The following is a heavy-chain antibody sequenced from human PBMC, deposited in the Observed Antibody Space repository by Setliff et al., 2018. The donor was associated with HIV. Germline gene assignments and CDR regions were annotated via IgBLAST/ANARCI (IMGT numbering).Heavy chain of an antibody. V-gene: IGHV4-61*02. CDR1: GGSISSGSYY. CDR2: IYTSGST. CDR3: AREKTVDYYDSIDAFDI. D-gene: IGHD3-22*01. Sequence: TLSLTCTVSGGSISSGSYYWSWIRQPAGKGLEWIGRIYTSGSTNYNPSLKSRVTISVDTSKNQFSLKLSSVTAADTAVYYCAREKTVDYYDSIDAFDIWGQGTMVTVSS. J-gene: IGHJ3*02.